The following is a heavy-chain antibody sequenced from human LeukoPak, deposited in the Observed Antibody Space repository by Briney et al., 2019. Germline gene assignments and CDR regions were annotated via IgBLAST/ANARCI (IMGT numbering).Heavy chain of an antibody. CDR2: INPSGGST. V-gene: IGHV1-46*01. CDR1: GYTFTSYY. J-gene: IGHJ6*02. CDR3: ARDPPREFLEWNNPLDV. D-gene: IGHD3-3*01. Sequence: ASVKVSCKASGYTFTSYYMHWVRQAPGQGLEWMGIINPSGGSTSYAQKFQGRVTMTRDTSTSTVYMELSSLRSEDTAVYYCARDPPREFLEWNNPLDVWGQGTTVTVSS.